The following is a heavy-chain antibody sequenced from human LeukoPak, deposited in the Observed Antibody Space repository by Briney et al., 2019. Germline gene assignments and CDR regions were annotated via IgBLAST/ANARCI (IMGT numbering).Heavy chain of an antibody. Sequence: SETLSLICTVSGGSLTGYYWAWLRQPPGKSLEWIGYVHSSGGTKYSPSLKSRVTVSIDMSKNQFSLNLSSVSAADSPVYFCQKLSDCGADCYDRPHWFYPWGQGSLVTVSS. D-gene: IGHD2-21*02. J-gene: IGHJ5*02. V-gene: IGHV4-59*08. CDR2: VHSSGGT. CDR1: GGSLTGYY. CDR3: QKLSDCGADCYDRPHWFYP.